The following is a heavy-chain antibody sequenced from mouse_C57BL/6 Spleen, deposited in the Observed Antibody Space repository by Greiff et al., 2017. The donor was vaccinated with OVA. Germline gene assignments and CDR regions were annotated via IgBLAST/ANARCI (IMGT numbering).Heavy chain of an antibody. Sequence: DVKLVESGGGLVKPGGSLKLSCAASGFTFSDYGMHWVRQAPEKGLEWVAYISSGSSTIYYADTVKGRFTISRDNAKNTLFLQMTRLRSEDTAMYYCARRRTGYWYFDVWGTGTTVTVSS. CDR1: GFTFSDYG. V-gene: IGHV5-17*01. J-gene: IGHJ1*03. CDR3: ARRRTGYWYFDV. CDR2: ISSGSSTI.